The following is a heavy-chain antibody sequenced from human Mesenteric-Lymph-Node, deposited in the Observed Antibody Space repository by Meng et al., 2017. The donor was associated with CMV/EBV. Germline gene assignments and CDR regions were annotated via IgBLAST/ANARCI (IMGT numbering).Heavy chain of an antibody. Sequence: YIFTSYGLGWVRQAPEQGLEWMGWISTYNGDTKYAQNLQDRITMTTDTSTNTAYMDLRSLRSDDTAVYFCAREGEYSTSSEAASYFDYWGQGTLVTVSS. V-gene: IGHV1-18*01. CDR2: ISTYNGDT. D-gene: IGHD6-6*01. CDR3: AREGEYSTSSEAASYFDY. J-gene: IGHJ4*02. CDR1: YIFTSYG.